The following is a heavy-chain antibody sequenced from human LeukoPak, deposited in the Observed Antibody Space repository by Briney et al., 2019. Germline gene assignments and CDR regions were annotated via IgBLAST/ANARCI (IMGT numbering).Heavy chain of an antibody. V-gene: IGHV4-34*01. CDR3: ARDRGGRNYGTCFDY. J-gene: IGHJ4*02. CDR2: INHSGST. Sequence: RSETLSLTCAVYGGSFSGYYWSWIRQPPGKGLEWIGEINHSGSTNYNPSLKSRVTISVDTSKNQFSLKLSSVTAADTAVYYCARDRGGRNYGTCFDYWGQGTLVTVSS. CDR1: GGSFSGYY. D-gene: IGHD4-11*01.